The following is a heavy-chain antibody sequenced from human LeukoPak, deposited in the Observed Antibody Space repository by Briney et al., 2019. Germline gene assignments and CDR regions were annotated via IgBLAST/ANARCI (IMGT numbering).Heavy chain of an antibody. J-gene: IGHJ4*02. V-gene: IGHV4-39*07. CDR3: ARSQMVTTGGYFDY. D-gene: IGHD1-14*01. Sequence: SSVTLSLTCTVSGGSISSSSYYWGWIRQPPGRGLEWIGSIYYSGSTYYNPSLKSRVTISVDTSKNQFSLKLSSVTAADTAVYYCARSQMVTTGGYFDYWGQGTLVTVSS. CDR1: GGSISSSSYY. CDR2: IYYSGST.